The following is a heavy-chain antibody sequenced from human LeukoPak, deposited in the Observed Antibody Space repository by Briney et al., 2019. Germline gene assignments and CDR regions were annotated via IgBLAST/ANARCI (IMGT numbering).Heavy chain of an antibody. J-gene: IGHJ6*03. V-gene: IGHV3-30-3*01. CDR2: ISYDGSNK. CDR1: GFTFSSYA. CDR3: ARDGRSDTAMVKRNYYYYMDV. Sequence: QPGGSLRLSCAASGFTFSSYAMHWVRQAPGKGLEWVAVISYDGSNKYYADSVKGRFTISRDNSKNTLYLQMNSLRAEDTAVYYCARDGRSDTAMVKRNYYYYMDVWGKGTTVTVSS. D-gene: IGHD5-18*01.